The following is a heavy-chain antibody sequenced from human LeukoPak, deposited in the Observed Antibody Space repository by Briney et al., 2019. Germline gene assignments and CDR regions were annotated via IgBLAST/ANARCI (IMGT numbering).Heavy chain of an antibody. Sequence: GGSLRLSRAASGFTFSNYWMTWVRQAPGKGLEWVANIKEDGSEKYYVDSAKGRFTISRDNAKNSLYLQMNSLRAEDTAVYYCGRAMEGWGQGTLVTVSS. CDR3: GRAMEG. V-gene: IGHV3-7*03. D-gene: IGHD1-1*01. CDR1: GFTFSNYW. J-gene: IGHJ4*02. CDR2: IKEDGSEK.